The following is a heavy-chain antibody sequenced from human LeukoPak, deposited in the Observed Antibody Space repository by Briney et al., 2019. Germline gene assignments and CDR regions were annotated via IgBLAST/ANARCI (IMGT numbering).Heavy chain of an antibody. Sequence: KPGGSLRLSCAASGFTFSNAWMSWVRQAPGKGLEWVGRIKSKTDGGTTDYAAPVKGRFTISRDDSKNTLYLQMNSLKTEDTAVYYCTTDTGRDYGDYGWDNWFDPWGQGTLVTVSS. J-gene: IGHJ5*02. D-gene: IGHD4-17*01. V-gene: IGHV3-15*01. CDR1: GFTFSNAW. CDR3: TTDTGRDYGDYGWDNWFDP. CDR2: IKSKTDGGTT.